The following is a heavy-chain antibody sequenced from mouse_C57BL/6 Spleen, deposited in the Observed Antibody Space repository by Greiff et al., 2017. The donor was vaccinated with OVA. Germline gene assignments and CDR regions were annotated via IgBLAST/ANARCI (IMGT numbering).Heavy chain of an antibody. D-gene: IGHD1-1*01. V-gene: IGHV2-6-1*01. CDR1: GFSLTSYG. Sequence: VQGVESGPGLVAPSQSLSITCTVSGFSLTSYGVHWVRQPPGKGLEWLVVIWSDGSTTYNSALKSRLSISKDNSKSQVFLKMNSLQTDDTAMYYCARHQDYGSSYVGGYFDVWGTGTTVTVSS. CDR3: ARHQDYGSSYVGGYFDV. J-gene: IGHJ1*03. CDR2: IWSDGST.